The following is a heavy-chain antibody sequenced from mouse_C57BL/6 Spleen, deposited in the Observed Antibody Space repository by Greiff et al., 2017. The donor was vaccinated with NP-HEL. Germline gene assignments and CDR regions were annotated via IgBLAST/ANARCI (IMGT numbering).Heavy chain of an antibody. CDR3: ARGGYDYYAMDY. CDR2: ISDGGSYT. Sequence: EVKLVESGGGLVKPGGSLKLSCAASGFTFSSYAMSWVRQTPEKRLEWVATISDGGSYTYYPDNVKGRFTISRDNAKNNLYLQMSHLKSEDTAMYYCARGGYDYYAMDYWGQGTSVTVSS. D-gene: IGHD2-10*02. CDR1: GFTFSSYA. J-gene: IGHJ4*01. V-gene: IGHV5-4*03.